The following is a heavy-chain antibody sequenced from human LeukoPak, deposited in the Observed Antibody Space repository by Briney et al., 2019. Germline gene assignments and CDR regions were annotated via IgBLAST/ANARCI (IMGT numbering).Heavy chain of an antibody. CDR1: GGSISSYY. J-gene: IGHJ4*02. CDR3: ARDADFDSSGYYYSSFGY. CDR2: IYYTGST. D-gene: IGHD3-22*01. Sequence: SETLSLTCTVSGGSISSYYWSWIRQPPGKGLEWMGYIYYTGSTDYNPSLKSRVTISLDTSKHQFSLRLTSVTAADTAVYYCARDADFDSSGYYYSSFGYWGQGTLVTVSS. V-gene: IGHV4-59*01.